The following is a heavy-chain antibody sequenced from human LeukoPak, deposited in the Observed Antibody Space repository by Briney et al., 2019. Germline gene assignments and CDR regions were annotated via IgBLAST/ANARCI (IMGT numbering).Heavy chain of an antibody. D-gene: IGHD7-27*01. J-gene: IGHJ4*02. Sequence: GSSVKVSCKASGDTFSTYAIIWVRQVPGQGLEWMGRIIPILGRTDYAEKFQDRITITADKSMELSGLRSDDTAVYYCARVTGDPYYLDSWGQGTLVTVSS. V-gene: IGHV1-69*04. CDR2: IIPILGRT. CDR1: GDTFSTYA. CDR3: ARVTGDPYYLDS.